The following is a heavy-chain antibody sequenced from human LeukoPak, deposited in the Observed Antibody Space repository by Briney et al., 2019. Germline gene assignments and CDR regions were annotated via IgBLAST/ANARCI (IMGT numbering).Heavy chain of an antibody. Sequence: SETLSLTCTVSGGSISNYYWSWIRQPPGKGLEWIGYIHYSGSTNYNPSLKSRVTISVDTSKNQFSLKLNSVTAADTAVYYCAKDTALMGYDSSGYYYGGGPIDYWGQGTLVTVSS. J-gene: IGHJ4*02. D-gene: IGHD3-22*01. CDR2: IHYSGST. CDR1: GGSISNYY. CDR3: AKDTALMGYDSSGYYYGGGPIDY. V-gene: IGHV4-59*01.